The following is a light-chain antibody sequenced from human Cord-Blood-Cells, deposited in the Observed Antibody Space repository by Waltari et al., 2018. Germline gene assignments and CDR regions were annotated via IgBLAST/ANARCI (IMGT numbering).Light chain of an antibody. V-gene: IGLV1-51*01. Sequence: QSVLTQPPSVSAAPGQKVTISCSGSSSNIGNNYVSWYQQLPGTAPKLLIYDNNKRPSVIPDLFSGSKSGTSATLGITGLQTGDEADYYCGTWDSSLSDVVFGGGTKLTVL. CDR2: DNN. J-gene: IGLJ2*01. CDR3: GTWDSSLSDVV. CDR1: SSNIGNNY.